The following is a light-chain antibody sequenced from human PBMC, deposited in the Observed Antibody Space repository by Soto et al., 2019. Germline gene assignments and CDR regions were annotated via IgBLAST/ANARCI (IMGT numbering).Light chain of an antibody. CDR1: SSNIGSNT. V-gene: IGLV1-44*01. CDR2: SND. Sequence: QSVLTQPPSASGTPGQRVTISCSGSSSNIGSNTVNWYQQVPGTAPKLLIYSNDQRPSGVPDRFSGSKSGTSASLAISGLQYEDEADYSCAAWDDSLSGPVFGGGTKLTVL. J-gene: IGLJ2*01. CDR3: AAWDDSLSGPV.